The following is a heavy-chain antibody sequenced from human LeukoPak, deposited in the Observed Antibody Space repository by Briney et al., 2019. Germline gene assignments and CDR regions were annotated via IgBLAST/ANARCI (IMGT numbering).Heavy chain of an antibody. D-gene: IGHD6-19*01. V-gene: IGHV4-59*04. J-gene: IGHJ4*02. CDR2: IYYTGST. CDR1: GGSISSYY. CDR3: VKSGGYGLIDY. Sequence: SETLSLTCTVSGGSISSYYWSWIRQPPGKGREWIGNIYYTGSTYYNASLQSRVTISIDMSKNQFSLRLSSVTAADTAMYYCVKSGGYGLIDYWGQGTLVTVSS.